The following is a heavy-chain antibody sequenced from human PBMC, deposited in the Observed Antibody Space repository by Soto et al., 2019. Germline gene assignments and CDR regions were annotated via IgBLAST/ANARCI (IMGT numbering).Heavy chain of an antibody. J-gene: IGHJ6*02. CDR2: INPDTDYT. Sequence: QLLQSGAEVRKPGASVKVSCKASGYTFIDYYMHWVRQAPGQGLEWMGWINPDTDYTHYAQKFQGRLSMTRDTSINTVYMELSRLTSDDTAVYYCARDYFDRSGLYGMDLWGQGTTVTVSS. CDR3: ARDYFDRSGLYGMDL. V-gene: IGHV1-2*02. CDR1: GYTFIDYY. D-gene: IGHD3-22*01.